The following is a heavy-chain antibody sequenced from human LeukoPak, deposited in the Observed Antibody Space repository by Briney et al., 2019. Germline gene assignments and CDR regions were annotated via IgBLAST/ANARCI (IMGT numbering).Heavy chain of an antibody. V-gene: IGHV4-59*01. CDR2: IYYKGNT. J-gene: IGHJ6*02. CDR1: GXSITSYY. D-gene: IGHD3-10*01. CDR3: ASSRITMVRGVSYYYGLDV. Sequence: SETLSLTCTVSGXSITSYYWSWIRQPPGKGLEWIGYIYYKGNTNSNPSLKSRVTISVDTSKNQFSLKLTSVTAADTAVYYCASSRITMVRGVSYYYGLDVWGQGTTVTVSS.